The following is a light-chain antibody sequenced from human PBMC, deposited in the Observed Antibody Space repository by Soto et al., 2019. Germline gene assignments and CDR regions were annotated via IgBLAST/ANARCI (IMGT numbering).Light chain of an antibody. V-gene: IGKV1-5*03. J-gene: IGKJ1*01. CDR1: QTISSW. Sequence: DIQMTQSPSTLSGSVGDRVTITCRASQTISSWLAWYQQKPGKAPKLLIYKASTLKSGVPSRFSGSGSGTEFTLTISSLQPDDFATYYCQNYNSYSDAFAQGTKVDIK. CDR3: QNYNSYSDA. CDR2: KAS.